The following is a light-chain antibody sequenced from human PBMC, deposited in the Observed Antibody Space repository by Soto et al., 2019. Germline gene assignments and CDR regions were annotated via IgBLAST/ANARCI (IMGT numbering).Light chain of an antibody. CDR1: QTVRGNY. CDR2: LAS. CDR3: HHYGPAPWT. Sequence: EIVLTQSPGTLSLSPGERATLSCRASQTVRGNYLAWFQQRPGQPPRLLIYLASTRAAGVPDRFSGSGSGTEFSLTINRLDAEDFAVYYCHHYGPAPWTFGQGTKVEIK. V-gene: IGKV3-20*01. J-gene: IGKJ1*01.